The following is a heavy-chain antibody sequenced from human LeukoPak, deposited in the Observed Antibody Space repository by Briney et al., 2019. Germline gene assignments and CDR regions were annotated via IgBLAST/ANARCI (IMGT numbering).Heavy chain of an antibody. J-gene: IGHJ4*02. CDR1: GYTFTSYD. CDR2: MNPNSGGT. Sequence: GASVKVSCKASGYTFTSYDINWVRQATGQGLEWMGCMNPNSGGTNYAQKFQGWVTMTRDTSISTAYMELSRLRSDDTAVYYYARAGVPSSEGLRSQYDYWGQGTLVTVSS. D-gene: IGHD5-12*01. CDR3: ARAGVPSSEGLRSQYDY. V-gene: IGHV1-2*04.